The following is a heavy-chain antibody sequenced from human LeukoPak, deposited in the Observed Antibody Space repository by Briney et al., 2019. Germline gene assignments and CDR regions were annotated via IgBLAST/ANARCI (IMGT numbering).Heavy chain of an antibody. CDR3: ATVFKGSSLQDY. J-gene: IGHJ4*02. CDR2: IKSDESSA. CDR1: GFTITNHW. D-gene: IGHD1-26*01. Sequence: GGSLRPSCVASGFTITNHWMYWVRQAPGRGLVWVSRIKSDESSAAYADSVKGRFTISRDNAKNTLYLQMNSLRVEDTAVYYCATVFKGSSLQDYWGQGTLVTVSS. V-gene: IGHV3-74*03.